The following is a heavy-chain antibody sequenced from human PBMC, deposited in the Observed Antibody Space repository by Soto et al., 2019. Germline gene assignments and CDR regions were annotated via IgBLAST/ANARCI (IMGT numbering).Heavy chain of an antibody. CDR1: SFTFNIYA. CDR2: VGDTGVST. D-gene: IGHD6-19*01. CDR3: AKEGPNSSGRRYMDV. Sequence: PGGSLRLSCAASSFTFNIYAMTWVRQAPGKGLEWVSTVGDTGVSTYYGDSVKGRFTISRDNSKNTVYLEMNSLRADDTAVYYCAKEGPNSSGRRYMDVWGKGTTVTVSS. J-gene: IGHJ6*03. V-gene: IGHV3-23*01.